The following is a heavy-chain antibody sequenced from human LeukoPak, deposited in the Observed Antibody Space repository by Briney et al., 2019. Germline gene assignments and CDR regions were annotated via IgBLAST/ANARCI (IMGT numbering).Heavy chain of an antibody. CDR3: ARSPNRGSPTS. CDR2: IYYSGST. J-gene: IGHJ4*02. D-gene: IGHD1-26*01. Sequence: SETLSLTCTVSGGSISRYYWSWVRQPPGKGLEWIGYIYYSGSTNYNPSLKSRVTISVDTSKNQYSLKRRSVTAACTAVYYCARSPNRGSPTSWVQGTMVTLSS. V-gene: IGHV4-59*08. CDR1: GGSISRYY.